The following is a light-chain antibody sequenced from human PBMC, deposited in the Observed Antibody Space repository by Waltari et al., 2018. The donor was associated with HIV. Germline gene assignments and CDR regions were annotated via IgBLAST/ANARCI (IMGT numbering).Light chain of an antibody. Sequence: DIQMTQSPSTLSASVGDRVTITCRASQSISTWLVWYQQKPGKAPKLLIYKASSLESGVPSRFSGSGSGTEFSLTISSLQPGDCATYYCLQYNSYWTFGQGTKVEIK. CDR2: KAS. V-gene: IGKV1-5*03. CDR3: LQYNSYWT. CDR1: QSISTW. J-gene: IGKJ1*01.